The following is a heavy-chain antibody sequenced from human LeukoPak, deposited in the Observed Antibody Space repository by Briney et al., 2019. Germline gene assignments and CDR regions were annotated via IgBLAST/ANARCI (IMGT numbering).Heavy chain of an antibody. CDR2: INHSGST. D-gene: IGHD6-13*01. Sequence: SETLSLTCAVYGGSFSGYYWSWIRQPPGKGLEWIGEINHSGSTNYNPSLKSRVTISVDTSKNQFSLKLSSVTAADTAVYCCASTGIAAAGVYNWFDPWGQGTLVTVSS. V-gene: IGHV4-34*01. J-gene: IGHJ5*02. CDR1: GGSFSGYY. CDR3: ASTGIAAAGVYNWFDP.